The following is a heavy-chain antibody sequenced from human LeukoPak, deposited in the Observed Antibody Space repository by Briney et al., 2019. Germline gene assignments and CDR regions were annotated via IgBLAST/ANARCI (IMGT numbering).Heavy chain of an antibody. D-gene: IGHD3-22*01. CDR1: RFTFSSYG. Sequence: GGSLRLSCAASRFTFSSYGMNWVRQAPGKGLEWVSSISSGSSYIYYGDSVKGRFTISRDNAKNSLYLQMNSLRAEDTAVYYCTRDRCPWYYDSSGYSPCQAFDIWGQGTMVTVSS. CDR3: TRDRCPWYYDSSGYSPCQAFDI. CDR2: ISSGSSYI. J-gene: IGHJ3*02. V-gene: IGHV3-21*01.